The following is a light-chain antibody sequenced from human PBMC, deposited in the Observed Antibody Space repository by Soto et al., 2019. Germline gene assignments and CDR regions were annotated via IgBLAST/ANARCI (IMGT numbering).Light chain of an antibody. J-gene: IGKJ4*01. CDR3: QEAGSSPPGA. CDR2: GAS. CDR1: QSVGSRF. Sequence: GEKATVSGRSVQSVGSRFLAWYQQKPGQAPRLLIYGASNRATGIPDRFSGSGSGTDFTLTISRLEPEDFAVYYCQEAGSSPPGAIAVGTKVDIK. V-gene: IGKV3-20*01.